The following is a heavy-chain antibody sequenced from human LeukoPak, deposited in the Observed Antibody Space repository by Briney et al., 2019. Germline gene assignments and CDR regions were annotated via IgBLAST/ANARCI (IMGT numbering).Heavy chain of an antibody. Sequence: SETLSLTCTVSGGSISSGDYYWSWIRQPPGNGLEWIGYIYYSGSTYYNPSLKSRVTISVDTSKNQFSLKLSSVTAADTAVYYCARPPTIFNAFDIWGQGTMVTVSS. CDR2: IYYSGST. CDR3: ARPPTIFNAFDI. CDR1: GGSISSGDYY. J-gene: IGHJ3*02. V-gene: IGHV4-30-4*08. D-gene: IGHD3-9*01.